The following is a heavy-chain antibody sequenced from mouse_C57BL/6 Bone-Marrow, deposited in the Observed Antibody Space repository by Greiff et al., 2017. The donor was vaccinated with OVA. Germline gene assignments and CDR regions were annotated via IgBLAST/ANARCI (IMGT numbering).Heavy chain of an antibody. J-gene: IGHJ2*01. Sequence: QVQLQQSGAELVRPGASVTLSCKASGYTFTDYEMHWVKQTPVHGLEWIGAIDPETGGTAYNQKFKGKAILTADKSSSTAYMELRSLTSEDSAVYYCTRGLTGTSKDFDDWGQGTTLTVSS. CDR3: TRGLTGTSKDFDD. V-gene: IGHV1-15*01. D-gene: IGHD4-1*01. CDR2: IDPETGGT. CDR1: GYTFTDYE.